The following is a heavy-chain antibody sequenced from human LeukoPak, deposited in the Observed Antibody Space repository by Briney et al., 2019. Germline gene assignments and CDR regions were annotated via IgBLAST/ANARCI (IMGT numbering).Heavy chain of an antibody. CDR2: YSSNGGGT. Sequence: GGSLRLSCAASGFTFSSYAMSWVRRAPGKGLEWVSAYSSNGGGTLYADSVKGQFTISRDNSQNTLYRQMNSLRDEDTAIYYCAKHYGSGTYYSYLDYWGQGTLVTVSS. CDR1: GFTFSSYA. D-gene: IGHD3-10*01. CDR3: AKHYGSGTYYSYLDY. V-gene: IGHV3-23*01. J-gene: IGHJ4*02.